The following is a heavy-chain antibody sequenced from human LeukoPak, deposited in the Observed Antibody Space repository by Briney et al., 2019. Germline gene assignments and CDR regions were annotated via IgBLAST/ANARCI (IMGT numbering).Heavy chain of an antibody. Sequence: ASVKVSCKASGYTFTSYYMHWVRQAPGQELEWMGIINPSGGSTSYAQKFQGRVTMTRDTSTSTVYMELSSLRSEDTAVYYCARGLYCSSTSCYVGFDYWGQGTLVTVSS. D-gene: IGHD2-2*01. V-gene: IGHV1-46*01. CDR2: INPSGGST. J-gene: IGHJ4*02. CDR3: ARGLYCSSTSCYVGFDY. CDR1: GYTFTSYY.